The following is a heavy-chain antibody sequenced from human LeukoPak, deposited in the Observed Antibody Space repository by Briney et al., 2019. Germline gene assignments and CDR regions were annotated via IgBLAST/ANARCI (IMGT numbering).Heavy chain of an antibody. J-gene: IGHJ4*02. V-gene: IGHV7-4-1*02. CDR1: GYTFTSYA. CDR2: INTNTGNP. Sequence: ASVKVSCKASGYTFTSYAMNWVRQAPGQGLEWMGWINTNTGNPTYAQGFTGRFVFSLDTSVSTAYLQISSLKAEDTVVYYCARAQFRYYYDSSGCTGYWGQGTLVTVSS. D-gene: IGHD3-22*01. CDR3: ARAQFRYYYDSSGCTGY.